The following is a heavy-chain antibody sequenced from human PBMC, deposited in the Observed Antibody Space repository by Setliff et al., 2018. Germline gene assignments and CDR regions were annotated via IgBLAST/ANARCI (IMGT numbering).Heavy chain of an antibody. CDR2: IYYTGTT. CDR1: VDSLISGHYY. V-gene: IGHV4-61*01. Sequence: KASETLSLTCIVSVDSLISGHYYWSWVRQPPGKGLEWIGRIYYTGTTYYNPSLKSRITMSVDTSKKQFSLSLSSVTAADTAIYYCARVYGDGTIDIWGQGKLVTVSS. J-gene: IGHJ3*02. D-gene: IGHD2-21*02. CDR3: ARVYGDGTIDI.